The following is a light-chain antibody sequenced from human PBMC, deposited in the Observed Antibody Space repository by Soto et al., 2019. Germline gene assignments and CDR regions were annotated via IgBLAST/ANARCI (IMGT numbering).Light chain of an antibody. CDR3: CSYAGSSTFVV. V-gene: IGLV2-23*03. CDR2: EGS. Sequence: QLVLTQPASVSGSPGQSITISCTGTSSDVGSYNLVSWYQQHPDKAPKLMIYEGSRRPSGVSNRFSGSKSGNTASLTISGLQAEEEADYYCCSYAGSSTFVVFGGGTQLTVL. J-gene: IGLJ2*01. CDR1: SSDVGSYNL.